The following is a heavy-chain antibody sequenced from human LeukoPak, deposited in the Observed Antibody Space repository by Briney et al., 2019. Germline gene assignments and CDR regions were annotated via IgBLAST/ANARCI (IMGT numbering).Heavy chain of an antibody. CDR3: AKRGVVIRVIPVGFHKEAYYFDS. CDR1: GITLSNYG. D-gene: IGHD3-22*01. V-gene: IGHV3-23*01. Sequence: GGSLRLSCAVSGITLSNYGMTWVRQAPGKGLEWVAGLSGSGGSTNYADSVKGRFTISRDNAKNTLYLQMNSLRAEDTAVYFCAKRGVVIRVIPVGFHKEAYYFDSWGQGVLVTVSS. CDR2: LSGSGGST. J-gene: IGHJ4*02.